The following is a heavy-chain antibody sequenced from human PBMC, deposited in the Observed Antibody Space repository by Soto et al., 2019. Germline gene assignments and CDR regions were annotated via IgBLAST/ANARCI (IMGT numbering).Heavy chain of an antibody. D-gene: IGHD2-21*01. J-gene: IGHJ3*02. V-gene: IGHV4-31*03. CDR2: IYYSGST. CDR3: ARDVPRWLQILGGDDAFDI. Sequence: KASETLSLTCTVSGGSISRGGYYWSWIRQHPGKGLEWIGYIYYSGSTYYDPSLKSRVTISVDTSKNQFSLKLSSVTAADTAVYYCARDVPRWLQILGGDDAFDIWGQGTMVTVSS. CDR1: GGSISRGGYY.